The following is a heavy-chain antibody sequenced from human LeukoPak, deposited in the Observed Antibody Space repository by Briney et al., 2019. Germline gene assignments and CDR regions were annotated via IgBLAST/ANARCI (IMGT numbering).Heavy chain of an antibody. CDR2: IYYTGST. CDR3: ATYEGSSRRFDY. Sequence: SETLSLTCTVSGDSISSGAYYWSWHRQHPGEDLEGNGYIYYTGSTYYNPSLKSRVTISADTSKNQFSLNLNSVTAADTAVYYCATYEGSSRRFDYWGQGTLVTVSS. CDR1: GDSISSGAYY. D-gene: IGHD2-21*01. J-gene: IGHJ4*02. V-gene: IGHV4-31*03.